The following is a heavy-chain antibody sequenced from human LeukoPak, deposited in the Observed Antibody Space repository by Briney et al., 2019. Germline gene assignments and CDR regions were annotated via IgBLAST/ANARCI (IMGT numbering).Heavy chain of an antibody. D-gene: IGHD2-2*01. V-gene: IGHV3-13*01. CDR3: ARGSCSSRGCYGRLNGLDV. CDR1: GFAFSNYD. CDR2: FHTAGDT. J-gene: IGHJ6*02. Sequence: GGSLRLSCAASGFAFSNYDMHWVRQATGKGLEWVSAFHTAGDTHYSGSVKGRFATSREDAKNSFYLQMNNLRAGDTAVYYCARGSCSSRGCYGRLNGLDVWGQGTPVTVSS.